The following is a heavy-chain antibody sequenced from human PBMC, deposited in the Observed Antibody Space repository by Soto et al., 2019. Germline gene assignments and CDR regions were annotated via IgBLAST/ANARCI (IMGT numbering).Heavy chain of an antibody. D-gene: IGHD2-2*01. CDR2: ISLYSDGT. CDR1: GYTFSNYG. CDR3: ARLVPGAEAWFGP. Sequence: ASVQVSCKTSGYTFSNYGITWVRQAPGQPLEWLGWISLYSDGTNYAQKFQGRVSMTTDTSTTTAYMELRSLRSDDTAVYYCARLVPGAEAWFGPWGQGTLVTVSS. J-gene: IGHJ5*02. V-gene: IGHV1-18*01.